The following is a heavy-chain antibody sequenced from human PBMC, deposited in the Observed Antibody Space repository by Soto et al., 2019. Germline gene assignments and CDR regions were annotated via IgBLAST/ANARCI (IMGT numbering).Heavy chain of an antibody. V-gene: IGHV1-69*06. J-gene: IGHJ3*02. D-gene: IGHD2-21*02. CDR1: GGTFSSYA. CDR2: IIPIFGTA. Sequence: ASVKVSCKASGGTFSSYAISWVRQAPGQGLEWMGGIIPIFGTANYAQKFQGRVTITADKSTSTAYMELSSLRSEDTAVYYCARDRSAYCGGDCYSRAFDIWGQGTMVTVSS. CDR3: ARDRSAYCGGDCYSRAFDI.